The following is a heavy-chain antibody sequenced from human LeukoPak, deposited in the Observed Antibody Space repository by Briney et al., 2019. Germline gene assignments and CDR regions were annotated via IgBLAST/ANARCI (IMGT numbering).Heavy chain of an antibody. J-gene: IGHJ5*02. CDR3: ARKVAVAMDLDH. D-gene: IGHD5-18*01. Sequence: GGSLRLSCVASGFTFKSYGMTWVRQVPGKGLEWLSSITGAGTSTKYADSVNGRFTISRDNSKNTLSLQMTGLRAEDTAVYYCARKVAVAMDLDHWGQGTLVTVSS. CDR2: ITGAGTST. CDR1: GFTFKSYG. V-gene: IGHV3-23*01.